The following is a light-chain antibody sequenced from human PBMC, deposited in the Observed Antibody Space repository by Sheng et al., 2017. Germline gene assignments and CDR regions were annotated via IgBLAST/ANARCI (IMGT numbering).Light chain of an antibody. J-gene: IGKJ2*01. CDR2: DAS. V-gene: IGKV3-11*01. Sequence: EIVLTQSPATLSLSPGERATLSCRASQSVNNYIAWYQHKPGQPPRLLIYDASTRATGIPGRFNGSVSGTDFTLTISSLEPEDFAIYYCQQRSNRGYTFGQGAKLEIK. CDR1: QSVNNY. CDR3: QQRSNRGYT.